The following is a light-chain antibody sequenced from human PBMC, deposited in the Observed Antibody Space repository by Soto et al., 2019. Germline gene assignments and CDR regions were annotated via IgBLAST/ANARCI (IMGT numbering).Light chain of an antibody. J-gene: IGKJ1*01. V-gene: IGKV3-20*01. Sequence: IVLTHSPATLSLSPGARATLSCRASQSVSSYLAWYQQKPGQAPRLLIYGASSRATGIPDRFSGSGSGTDFTLTISRLEPEDFAVYYCQQYGSSPPWTFGQGTKVDIK. CDR2: GAS. CDR3: QQYGSSPPWT. CDR1: QSVSSY.